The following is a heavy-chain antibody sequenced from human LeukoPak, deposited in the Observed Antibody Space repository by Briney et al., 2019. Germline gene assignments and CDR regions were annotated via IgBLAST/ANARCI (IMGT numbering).Heavy chain of an antibody. CDR1: RASISSYE. CDR2: IYTSGST. D-gene: IGHD6-19*01. J-gene: IGHJ3*02. V-gene: IGHV4-4*07. CDR3: ARGFVGSGWYTRGTDAFDI. Sequence: PSATPSITPTLPRASISSYERSTARQPAPTGLEWSWRIYTSGSTNYNPSLKSRVTMSVDTSKNQFSLKLSSVTAADTAVYYCARGFVGSGWYTRGTDAFDIWGQGTMVTVSS.